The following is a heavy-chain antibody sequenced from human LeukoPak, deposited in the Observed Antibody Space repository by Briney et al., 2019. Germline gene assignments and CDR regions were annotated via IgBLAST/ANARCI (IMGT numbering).Heavy chain of an antibody. CDR3: ARPRSGAGFDP. CDR1: GGSFSGYY. CDR2: INHSGST. V-gene: IGHV4-34*01. J-gene: IGHJ5*02. Sequence: PSETLSLTCAVYGGSFSGYYWSWIRQPPGKGLEWIGEINHSGSTNYNPSLKSRVTISVDTSKNQFSLKLSSVTAADTAVYYCARPRSGAGFDPWGQGTLVTVSS. D-gene: IGHD3-10*01.